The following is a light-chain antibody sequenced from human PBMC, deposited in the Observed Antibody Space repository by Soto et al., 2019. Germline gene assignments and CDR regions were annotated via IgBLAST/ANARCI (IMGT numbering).Light chain of an antibody. J-gene: IGLJ1*01. CDR1: SSDMGYNY. CDR3: TSYRSTSTPFV. Sequence: QSALTQPASVSGSPGQSITISCTGASSDMGYNYVSWYQQHPGRAPKLMIYEVDNRPSGVSNRFSGSKSGNTASLTISGLQAEDEADYYCTSYRSTSTPFVFGTGTKVPS. V-gene: IGLV2-14*01. CDR2: EVD.